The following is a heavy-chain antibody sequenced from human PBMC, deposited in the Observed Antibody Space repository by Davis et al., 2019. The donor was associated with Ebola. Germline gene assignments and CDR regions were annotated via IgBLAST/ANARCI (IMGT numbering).Heavy chain of an antibody. V-gene: IGHV1-69*06. CDR3: ARQTKVTPAYYYHGMDV. Sequence: SVKVSCKASGDTFTSYVINWVRQAPGQGLEWVGGIIPMFSKADYAPKFQGRVTIIADKSTTTAYMELSSLKSEDTAVYYCARQTKVTPAYYYHGMDVWGQGTTVTVSS. CDR1: GDTFTSYV. D-gene: IGHD4-17*01. J-gene: IGHJ6*02. CDR2: IIPMFSKA.